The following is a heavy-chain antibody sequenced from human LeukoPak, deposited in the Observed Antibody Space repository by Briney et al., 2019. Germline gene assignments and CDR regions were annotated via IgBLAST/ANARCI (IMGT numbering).Heavy chain of an antibody. CDR2: ISGSGGST. V-gene: IGHV3-23*01. Sequence: GGSLRLSCAASGFTFSSYAMSWVRQAPGKGLEWVSAISGSGGSTYYADSVKGRFTISRDNSKNTLYLQMNSLRAEDTAVYYWAKDSIVLMVYSDFDYWGQGTLVTVSS. D-gene: IGHD2-8*01. J-gene: IGHJ4*02. CDR1: GFTFSSYA. CDR3: AKDSIVLMVYSDFDY.